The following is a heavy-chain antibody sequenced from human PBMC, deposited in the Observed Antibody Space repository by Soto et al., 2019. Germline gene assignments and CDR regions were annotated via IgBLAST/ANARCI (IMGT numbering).Heavy chain of an antibody. D-gene: IGHD2-2*02. CDR2: ISSSSSYI. V-gene: IGHV3-21*01. J-gene: IGHJ3*02. Sequence: PWGSLRLSCAASGFTFSSYSMNWVRQAPGKGLEWVSSISSSSSYIYYADSVKGRFTISRDNAKNSLYLQMNSLRAEDTAVFYCARDRRYCSSTSCYSAFDIWGQGTMVTVSS. CDR3: ARDRRYCSSTSCYSAFDI. CDR1: GFTFSSYS.